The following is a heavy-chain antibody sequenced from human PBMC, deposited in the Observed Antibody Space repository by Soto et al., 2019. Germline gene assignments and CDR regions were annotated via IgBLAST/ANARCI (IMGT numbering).Heavy chain of an antibody. CDR3: ARAYYYDSSGYLNWFDP. Sequence: SETLSLTCTVSGDSISSGFYFWGWVRQPPGKGLEWIGTIYYSGSTYYTPSLKSRVTISVDTSQNQFSLRLSSVTAADTAVYYCARAYYYDSSGYLNWFDPWGQGTLVTVSS. CDR1: GDSISSGFYF. J-gene: IGHJ5*02. V-gene: IGHV4-39*01. D-gene: IGHD3-22*01. CDR2: IYYSGST.